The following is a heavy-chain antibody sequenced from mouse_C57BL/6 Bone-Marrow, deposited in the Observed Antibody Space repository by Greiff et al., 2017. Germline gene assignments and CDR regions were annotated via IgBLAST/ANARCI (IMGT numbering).Heavy chain of an antibody. J-gene: IGHJ4*01. V-gene: IGHV3-8*01. CDR2: ISYSGST. Sequence: EVKLMESGPGLAKPSPTLSLTCSVTGYSITSDYWNWIRKFPGNKLEYMGYISYSGSTYYNPSLNSRISITRDTSKNQYYLQLNSVTTEDTATYYCAREKIYYDYYYAMDYWGQGTSVTVSS. CDR3: AREKIYYDYYYAMDY. CDR1: GYSITSDY. D-gene: IGHD2-4*01.